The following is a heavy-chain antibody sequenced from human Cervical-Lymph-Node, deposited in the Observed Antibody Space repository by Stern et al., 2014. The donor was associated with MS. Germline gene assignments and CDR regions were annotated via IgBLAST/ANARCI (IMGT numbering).Heavy chain of an antibody. J-gene: IGHJ4*02. CDR2: ISYFGIP. V-gene: IGHV4-61*01. Sequence: QVQLQESGPGLVKPSETLALTCTVSGDSDTSGSHSWSWIRQPPGKGLEWIGYISYFGIPNYNPSLKSRVTISLDTSKNQFSLKLSSVTAADTAVFYCARVEESSWYTFDYWGQGTLVTVSS. CDR1: GDSDTSGSHS. CDR3: ARVEESSWYTFDY. D-gene: IGHD6-13*01.